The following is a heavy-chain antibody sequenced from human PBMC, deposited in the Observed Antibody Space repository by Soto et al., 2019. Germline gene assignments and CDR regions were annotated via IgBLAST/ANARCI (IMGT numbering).Heavy chain of an antibody. CDR1: GYSFTDCH. CDR2: INPKSGGT. J-gene: IGHJ6*02. Sequence: GASVKVSCKASGYSFTDCHIHWVRQAPGQGLEWLGRINPKSGGTSTAQKFQGWVTMTRDRSISTVYMELTRLRSDDTAVYFCARGHSTDCSNGVRSFFYNHEMDVWGQGTTVTVSS. CDR3: ARGHSTDCSNGVRSFFYNHEMDV. D-gene: IGHD2-8*01. V-gene: IGHV1-2*04.